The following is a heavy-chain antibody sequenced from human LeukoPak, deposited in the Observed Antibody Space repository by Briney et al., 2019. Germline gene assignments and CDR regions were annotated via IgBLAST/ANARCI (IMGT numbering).Heavy chain of an antibody. V-gene: IGHV3-11*01. CDR2: ISSSDSTT. Sequence: PGGSLRLSCAASGFTFSDYYMTWIRQAPGQGLECVSYISSSDSTTYYADSVKGRFTISRDNAKNSLYLQMNSLRADDTAVYHCARVRVRGTVTIDYWGQGTLVTVSS. CDR3: ARVRVRGTVTIDY. D-gene: IGHD4-17*01. J-gene: IGHJ4*02. CDR1: GFTFSDYY.